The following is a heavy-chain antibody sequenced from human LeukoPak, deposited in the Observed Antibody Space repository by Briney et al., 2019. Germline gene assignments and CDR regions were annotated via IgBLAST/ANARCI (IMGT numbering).Heavy chain of an antibody. CDR1: GGSISSGSYY. CDR3: ARGRFWEWL. J-gene: IGHJ4*02. CDR2: IYTSGST. Sequence: PSETLSLTCTVSGGSISSGSYYWSWIRQPAGKGLEWIGRIYTSGSTNYNPSLKSRVTISVDTSKNQFSLKLSSVTAADTAVYYCARGRFWEWLWGQGTLVTVSS. D-gene: IGHD3-3*01. V-gene: IGHV4-61*02.